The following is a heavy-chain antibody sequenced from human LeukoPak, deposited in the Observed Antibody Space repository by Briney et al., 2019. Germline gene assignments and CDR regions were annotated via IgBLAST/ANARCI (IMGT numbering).Heavy chain of an antibody. CDR1: GYTFTSYG. CDR2: INPSGGST. D-gene: IGHD3-22*01. Sequence: ASVKVSCKASGYTFTSYGISWVRQAPGQGLEWMGIINPSGGSTSYAQKFQGRVTMTRDMSTSTVYMELSSLRSEDTAVYYCARATDPNYYDSSGYYYDYWGQGTLVTVSS. J-gene: IGHJ4*02. V-gene: IGHV1-46*01. CDR3: ARATDPNYYDSSGYYYDY.